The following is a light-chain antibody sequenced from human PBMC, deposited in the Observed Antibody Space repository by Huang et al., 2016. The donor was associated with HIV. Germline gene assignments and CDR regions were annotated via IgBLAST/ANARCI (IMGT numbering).Light chain of an antibody. CDR3: LQTYTYPWT. CDR1: QGIRND. J-gene: IGKJ1*01. Sequence: AIQMTQSPASLSASVGDRVTITCRASQGIRNDLAWYQQRLGKAPKLLVSARSHLHSGVPSRFSGIGSGTHFTLTISSLQPEDFATYYCLQTYTYPWTFGRGTKVEI. CDR2: ARS. V-gene: IGKV1-6*01.